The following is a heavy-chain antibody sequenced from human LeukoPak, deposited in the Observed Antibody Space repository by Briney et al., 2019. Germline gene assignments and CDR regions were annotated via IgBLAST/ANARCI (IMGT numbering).Heavy chain of an antibody. Sequence: PGGSLRLSCAASGFTFSNAWMSWVRQAPGKGLEWVDRIKSKTDAETADYAAPVKGRFTISRDNSKNTLYLQMNSLRAEDTADYYCARDGAEGGPGSTIIYNWFDPWGQGTLVTVSS. D-gene: IGHD6-13*01. J-gene: IGHJ5*02. CDR1: GFTFSNAW. CDR3: ARDGAEGGPGSTIIYNWFDP. CDR2: IKSKTDAETA. V-gene: IGHV3-15*01.